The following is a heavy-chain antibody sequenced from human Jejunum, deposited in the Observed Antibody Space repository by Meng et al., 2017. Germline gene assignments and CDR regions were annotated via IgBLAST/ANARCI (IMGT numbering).Heavy chain of an antibody. CDR1: GYTFRMYG. V-gene: IGHV1-18*01. D-gene: IGHD2-2*01. Sequence: QVSLVQSGAEVKMPWVSVKGSCKPSGYTFRMYGSSLMRQAPGQGHEWTGWIATHNGDTKYAQRLQGRVTLTTDITTNTVFMELRSLTSDDTGVYYCAVDCSSTTCYGFNYWGQGTQVTVSS. J-gene: IGHJ4*02. CDR3: AVDCSSTTCYGFNY. CDR2: IATHNGDT.